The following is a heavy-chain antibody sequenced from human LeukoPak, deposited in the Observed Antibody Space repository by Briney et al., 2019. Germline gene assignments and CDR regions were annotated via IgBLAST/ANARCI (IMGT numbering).Heavy chain of an antibody. J-gene: IGHJ4*02. Sequence: PGGSLRLSCAASGFTFNDAWMNWVRQAPGKGLEWVGHIKKKTDGMTTDYAAPVKGRFTISRDDSDNTLYLQMNGLKTEDTAVYYCTTPGWGSSYVGPFDYWGQGTLVTVSS. D-gene: IGHD6-6*01. CDR3: TTPGWGSSYVGPFDY. CDR1: GFTFNDAW. CDR2: IKKKTDGMTT. V-gene: IGHV3-15*01.